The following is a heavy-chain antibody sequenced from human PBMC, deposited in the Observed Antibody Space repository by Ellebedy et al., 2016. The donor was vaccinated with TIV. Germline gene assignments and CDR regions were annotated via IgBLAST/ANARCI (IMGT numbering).Heavy chain of an antibody. CDR2: INQGGSDK. V-gene: IGHV3-7*01. CDR1: GFSFRSYW. D-gene: IGHD4-17*01. Sequence: GESLKISCVGSGFSFRSYWMSWVRQAPGKGLEWVANINQGGSDKYYVDSVKGRFTISRDNAKNSLFLQMNSLRAEDTALYYCATDGSYGDYLSPAHAFVFWGQGTMVTVSS. J-gene: IGHJ3*01. CDR3: ATDGSYGDYLSPAHAFVF.